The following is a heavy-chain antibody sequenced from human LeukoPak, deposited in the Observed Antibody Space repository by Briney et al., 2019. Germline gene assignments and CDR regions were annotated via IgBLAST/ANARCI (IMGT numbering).Heavy chain of an antibody. J-gene: IGHJ6*03. CDR3: ARSPAGDAWPPAYYMDV. CDR1: EFSFSTYW. V-gene: IGHV3-7*01. Sequence: GGSLRLSCAASEFSFSTYWMSWVRQAPGKGLEWVANIKEDGTEKYYVGSVKGRFTISRDNAKKSLYLQMNSLRDDDTAVYYCARSPAGDAWPPAYYMDVWGKGTTVTVSS. D-gene: IGHD3-10*01. CDR2: IKEDGTEK.